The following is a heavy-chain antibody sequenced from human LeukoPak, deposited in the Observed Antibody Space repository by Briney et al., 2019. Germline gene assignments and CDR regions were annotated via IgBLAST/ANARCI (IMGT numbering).Heavy chain of an antibody. D-gene: IGHD1-26*01. CDR2: INPNSGGT. CDR1: GGTFSSYA. CDR3: AIIVGATEDFDY. V-gene: IGHV1-2*02. Sequence: ASVKVSCKASGGTFSSYAISWVRQAPGQGLEWMGWINPNSGGTNYAQKFQGRVTMTRDTSISTAYMELSGLRSDDTAVYYCAIIVGATEDFDYWGQGTLVTVSS. J-gene: IGHJ4*02.